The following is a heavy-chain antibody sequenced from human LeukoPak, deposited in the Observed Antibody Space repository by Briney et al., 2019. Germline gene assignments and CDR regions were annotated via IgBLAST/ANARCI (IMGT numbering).Heavy chain of an antibody. J-gene: IGHJ4*02. CDR3: ARGGGYSGYDLIDY. CDR2: IGTAGDT. V-gene: IGHV3-13*01. Sequence: GGSLRLSCAASGFTFSSYDMHWVRQATGKGLEWVSAIGTAGDTCYPGSVKGRFTISRENAKNSLYLQVNSLRAGDTAVYYCARGGGYSGYDLIDYWGQGTLVTVSS. CDR1: GFTFSSYD. D-gene: IGHD5-12*01.